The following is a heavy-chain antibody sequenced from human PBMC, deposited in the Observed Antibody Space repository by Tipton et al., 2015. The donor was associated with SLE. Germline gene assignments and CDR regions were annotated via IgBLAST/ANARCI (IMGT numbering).Heavy chain of an antibody. CDR2: ISAYNGNT. Sequence: QSGPEVKKPGASVKVSCKASGYTFTSYGISWVRQAPGQGLEWMGWISAYNGNTNYAQKLQGRVTMTTDTPTSTAYMELRSLRSDDTAVYYCARDRPSVPAAGRAFDIWGQGTMVTVSS. J-gene: IGHJ3*02. CDR1: GYTFTSYG. D-gene: IGHD2-2*01. V-gene: IGHV1-18*01. CDR3: ARDRPSVPAAGRAFDI.